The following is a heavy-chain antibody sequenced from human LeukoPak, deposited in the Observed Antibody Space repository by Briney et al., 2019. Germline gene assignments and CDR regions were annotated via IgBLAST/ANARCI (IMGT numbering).Heavy chain of an antibody. D-gene: IGHD3-10*01. CDR3: VKLLWFGDGTFDY. CDR2: ISSSSSYI. Sequence: GGSLRLSCAASGFTFSSYAMNWVRQAPGKGLEWVSSISSSSSYIYYADSVKGRFTISRDNAKNSLYLQMNSLRAEDTAVYYCVKLLWFGDGTFDYWGQGTLVTVSS. V-gene: IGHV3-21*01. J-gene: IGHJ4*02. CDR1: GFTFSSYA.